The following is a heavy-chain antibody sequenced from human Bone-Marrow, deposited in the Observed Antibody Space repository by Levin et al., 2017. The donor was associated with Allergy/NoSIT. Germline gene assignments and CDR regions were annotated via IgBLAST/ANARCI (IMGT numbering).Heavy chain of an antibody. CDR1: GFTFSSYA. CDR3: ARLQNYDSSGYLVRAFDI. J-gene: IGHJ3*02. D-gene: IGHD3-22*01. V-gene: IGHV3-30-3*01. Sequence: PGGSLRLSCAASGFTFSSYAMHWVRQAPGKGLEWVAVISYDGSNKYYADSVKGRFTISRDNSKNTLYLQMNSLRAEDTAVYYCARLQNYDSSGYLVRAFDIWGQGTMVTVSS. CDR2: ISYDGSNK.